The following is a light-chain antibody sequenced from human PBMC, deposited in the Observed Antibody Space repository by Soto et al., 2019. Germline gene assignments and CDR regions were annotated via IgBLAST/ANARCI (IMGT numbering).Light chain of an antibody. J-gene: IGKJ2*01. Sequence: DIVMTQSPDSLAVSLGERATINCKSSQSVLYSSNNKNYLAWYQQKPGQPPKLLIYWASTRESGVPDRFSGSGSGTDFTLTISSLKAEYVAGYYCQQYYSFYTFGQGTTLEIK. CDR1: QSVLYSSNNKNY. V-gene: IGKV4-1*01. CDR2: WAS. CDR3: QQYYSFYT.